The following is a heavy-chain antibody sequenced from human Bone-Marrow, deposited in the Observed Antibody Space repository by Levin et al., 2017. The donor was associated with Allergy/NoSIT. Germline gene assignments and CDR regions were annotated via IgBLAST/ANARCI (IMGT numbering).Heavy chain of an antibody. CDR1: GFTFSSYW. J-gene: IGHJ6*03. CDR3: ARDGDYDFWSGYRKDYYYMDV. D-gene: IGHD3-3*01. V-gene: IGHV3-74*01. Sequence: GESLKISCAASGFTFSSYWMHWVRQAPGKGLVWVSRINSDGSSTSYADSVKGRFTISRDNAKNTLYLQMNSLRAEDTAVYYCARDGDYDFWSGYRKDYYYMDVWGKGTTVTVSS. CDR2: INSDGSST.